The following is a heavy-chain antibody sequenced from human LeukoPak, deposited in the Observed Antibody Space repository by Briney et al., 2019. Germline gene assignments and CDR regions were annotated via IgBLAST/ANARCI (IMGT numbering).Heavy chain of an antibody. CDR3: AREPDIVVVVAAQNAFDI. V-gene: IGHV3-66*01. Sequence: GGSLRLSCAASGFTVSSNYMSWVRQAPGKGLEWVSVIYSGGSTYYADSVKGRFTISRDNSKNTLYLQMNSLRAGDTAVYYCAREPDIVVVVAAQNAFDIWGQGTMVTVSS. J-gene: IGHJ3*02. CDR2: IYSGGST. D-gene: IGHD2-15*01. CDR1: GFTVSSNY.